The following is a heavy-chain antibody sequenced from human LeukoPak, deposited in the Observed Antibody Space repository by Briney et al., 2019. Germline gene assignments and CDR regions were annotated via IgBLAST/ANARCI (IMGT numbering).Heavy chain of an antibody. CDR1: GFTLSTYA. D-gene: IGHD3-10*01. CDR3: ARDSGLWFGELPDAFDI. CDR2: IWYDGSNK. V-gene: IGHV3-33*08. Sequence: GGSLRLSCSASGFTLSTYAMHWVRQAPGKGLEWVAVIWYDGSNKYYADSVKGRFTISRDNSKNTLYLQMNSLRAEDTAVYYCARDSGLWFGELPDAFDIWGQGTMVTVSS. J-gene: IGHJ3*02.